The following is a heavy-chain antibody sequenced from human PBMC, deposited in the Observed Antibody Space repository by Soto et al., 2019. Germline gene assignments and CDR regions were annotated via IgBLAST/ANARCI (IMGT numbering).Heavy chain of an antibody. Sequence: GGSLRLSCAASGFTFSSYWMHWVRQAPGKGLVWVSRINSDGSTINYADSVKGRFTISRDNAKNTLYLQMNSLRAEDTAVYYCAREAALLFDYWGQGTLVTVSS. D-gene: IGHD3-10*01. CDR3: AREAALLFDY. CDR1: GFTFSSYW. V-gene: IGHV3-74*01. J-gene: IGHJ4*02. CDR2: INSDGSTI.